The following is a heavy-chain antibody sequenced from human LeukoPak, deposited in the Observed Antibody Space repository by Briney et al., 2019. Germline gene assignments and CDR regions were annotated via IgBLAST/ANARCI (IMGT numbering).Heavy chain of an antibody. CDR3: ARDAGYGYWVVDY. CDR2: LKHDGSQK. D-gene: IGHD5-18*01. V-gene: IGHV3-7*01. J-gene: IGHJ4*02. Sequence: GGSLRLSCVASGFSFSTYWINWVRQAPGEGLEWVAHLKHDGSQKYYVDSVKGRFTISRDNAKNSLYLQMNSLRAEDTAVYYCARDAGYGYWVVDYWGQGTLVTVSS. CDR1: GFSFSTYW.